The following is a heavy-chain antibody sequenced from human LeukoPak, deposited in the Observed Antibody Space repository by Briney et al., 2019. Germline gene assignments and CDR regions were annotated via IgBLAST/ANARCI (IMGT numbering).Heavy chain of an antibody. J-gene: IGHJ4*02. CDR1: GFTFSSYA. D-gene: IGHD3-9*01. CDR2: ISYDGSNK. V-gene: IGHV3-30*18. Sequence: GGSLRLSCAASGFTFSSYAMSWVRQAPGKGLEWVAVISYDGSNKYYADSVKGRFTISRDNSKNTLYLQMNSLRAEDTAVYYCAKDQEARYFDWTFDYWGQGTLVTVSS. CDR3: AKDQEARYFDWTFDY.